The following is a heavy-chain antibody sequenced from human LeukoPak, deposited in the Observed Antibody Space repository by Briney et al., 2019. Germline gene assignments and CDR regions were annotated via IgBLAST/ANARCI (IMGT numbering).Heavy chain of an antibody. CDR2: IHYSGDI. CDR1: GXSISTSY. D-gene: IGHD2-15*01. Sequence: SETLSLTCTVSGXSISTSYWYWIRQPPGKGLEWIGYIHYSGDINYNPSLKSRVTISAYTSKNQLSLKLCSVTAADTAVYYCARVGCSGGSCYPDYWGQGTLVTVSS. V-gene: IGHV4-59*01. CDR3: ARVGCSGGSCYPDY. J-gene: IGHJ4*02.